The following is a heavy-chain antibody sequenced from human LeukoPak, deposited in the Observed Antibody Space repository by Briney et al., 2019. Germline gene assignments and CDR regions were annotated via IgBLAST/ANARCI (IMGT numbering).Heavy chain of an antibody. CDR3: ARQINGRWFDP. D-gene: IGHD1-26*01. J-gene: IGHJ5*02. CDR1: GYTFTTYG. V-gene: IGHV1-18*01. CDR2: ISAYNRNT. Sequence: ASVKVSCKTSGYTFTTYGISWVRQAPGQGLEWMGWISAYNRNTNYAQKLQGRVSMTTDTSTSTAYMELRSLRSDDTAVYYCARQINGRWFDPWGQGTLVTVSS.